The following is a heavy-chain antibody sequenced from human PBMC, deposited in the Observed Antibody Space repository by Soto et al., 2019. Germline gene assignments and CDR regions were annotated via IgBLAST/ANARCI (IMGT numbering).Heavy chain of an antibody. CDR3: AAGYSTGLDAFDI. Sequence: GESLKIACKGSGYNFANIWIGWVRQMPGKGLEWMGMIFPGDSDTKNSPSLEGQITMSVDKSDSSAYLQWRSLKASDTAIYYCAAGYSTGLDAFDIWGQGTMVTVSS. D-gene: IGHD2-8*02. V-gene: IGHV5-51*01. CDR1: GYNFANIW. J-gene: IGHJ3*02. CDR2: IFPGDSDT.